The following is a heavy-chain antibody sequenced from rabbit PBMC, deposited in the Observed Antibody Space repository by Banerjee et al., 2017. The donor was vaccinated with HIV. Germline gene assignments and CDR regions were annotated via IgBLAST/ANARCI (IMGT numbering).Heavy chain of an antibody. CDR3: ARFWYTDYGDL. CDR2: SYAGSSGST. J-gene: IGHJ4*01. Sequence: QQQLEESGGGLVKPEGSLTPTCTASGFSFNSSYWICWVRQAPGKGLEWVACSYAGSSGSTYYASWAKGRFTISKTSSTTVTLQMTSLTAADTATYFCARFWYTDYGDLRGQGTLVTVS. CDR1: GFSFNSSYW. D-gene: IGHD2-1*01. V-gene: IGHV1S45*01.